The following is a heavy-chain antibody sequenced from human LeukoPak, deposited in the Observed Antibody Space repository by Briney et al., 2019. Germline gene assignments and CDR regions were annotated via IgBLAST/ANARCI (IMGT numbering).Heavy chain of an antibody. V-gene: IGHV3-66*01. CDR2: LYSGGST. Sequence: PGGSLRLSCAAYGFTVSSNYMSWVRQAPGKGLDWVSVLYSGGSTYYADSVQGRFTISRGNSKNTLYLQMNSLRVEDTAVYYCARDGPYYGSGAFDYWGQGTLVTVSS. CDR1: GFTVSSNY. J-gene: IGHJ4*02. CDR3: ARDGPYYGSGAFDY. D-gene: IGHD3-10*01.